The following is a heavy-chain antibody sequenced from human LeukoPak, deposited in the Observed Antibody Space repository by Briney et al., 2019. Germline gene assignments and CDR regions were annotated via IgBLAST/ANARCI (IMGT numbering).Heavy chain of an antibody. J-gene: IGHJ3*02. CDR2: ISGYNGNT. CDR1: GYNFISYG. Sequence: GASVKVSCKAYGYNFISYGISWVRQAPGQGLEWMGWISGYNGNTNYAQKLQGRVTMTTDTSTSTAYMELRSLRSDDTAVYYCAREHVDTSFDIWGQGTMVTVSS. D-gene: IGHD5-18*01. V-gene: IGHV1-18*01. CDR3: AREHVDTSFDI.